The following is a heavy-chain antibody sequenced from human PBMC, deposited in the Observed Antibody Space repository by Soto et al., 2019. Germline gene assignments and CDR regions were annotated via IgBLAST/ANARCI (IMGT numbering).Heavy chain of an antibody. Sequence: SPTLSLTCSLSGDRVSSKRAAWNWIRQSPSRGLEWLGRTYYRSKWYNDYAVSVKSRITINPDTSKNQFSLQLNSVTPEDTAVYYCARDPPDFHSAFDYWGQGTLVTVS. J-gene: IGHJ4*02. D-gene: IGHD4-4*01. CDR2: TYYRSKWYN. V-gene: IGHV6-1*01. CDR1: GDRVSSKRAA. CDR3: ARDPPDFHSAFDY.